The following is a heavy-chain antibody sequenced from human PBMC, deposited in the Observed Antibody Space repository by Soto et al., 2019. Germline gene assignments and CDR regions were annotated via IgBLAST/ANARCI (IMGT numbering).Heavy chain of an antibody. CDR1: GFTFSSYG. D-gene: IGHD6-13*01. Sequence: GGSLRLSCAASGFTFSSYGMHWVRQAPGKGLEWVAVIWYDGSNKYYADSVKGRFTISRDNSKNTLCLQMNSLRAEDTAVYYCARDRGSSWSHTPGWYYYYGMDVWGQGTTVTVSS. J-gene: IGHJ6*02. V-gene: IGHV3-33*01. CDR3: ARDRGSSWSHTPGWYYYYGMDV. CDR2: IWYDGSNK.